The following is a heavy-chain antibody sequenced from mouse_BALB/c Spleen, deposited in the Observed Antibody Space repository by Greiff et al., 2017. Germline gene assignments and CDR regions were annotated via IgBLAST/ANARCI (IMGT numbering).Heavy chain of an antibody. CDR3: ARTTVVGDYAMDY. CDR2: ISSGSSTI. Sequence: VQLKESGGGLVQPGGSLKLSCAASGFTFSSYTMSWVRQTPEKRLEWVAYISSGSSTIYYADTVKGRFTISRDNPKNTLFLQMTSLRSEDTAMYYCARTTVVGDYAMDYWGQGTSVTVSS. J-gene: IGHJ4*01. D-gene: IGHD1-1*01. CDR1: GFTFSSYT. V-gene: IGHV5-17*02.